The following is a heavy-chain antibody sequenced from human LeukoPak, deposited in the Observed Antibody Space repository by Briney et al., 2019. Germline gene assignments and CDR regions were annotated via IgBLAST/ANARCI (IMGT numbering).Heavy chain of an antibody. D-gene: IGHD3-10*01. CDR2: IYYSGST. V-gene: IGHV4-30-4*01. CDR1: GGSISSGDYS. CDR3: ARDSITMVRGVIIEGAFDI. Sequence: SETLSLTCTVSGGSISSGDYSWSWIHQPPGKGLEWIGYIYYSGSTYYNPSLKSRVTISVDTSENQFSLKLSSVTAADTAVYYCARDSITMVRGVIIEGAFDIWGQGTMVTVSS. J-gene: IGHJ3*02.